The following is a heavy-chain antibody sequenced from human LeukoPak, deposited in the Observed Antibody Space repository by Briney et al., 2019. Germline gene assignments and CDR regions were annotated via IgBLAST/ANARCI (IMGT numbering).Heavy chain of an antibody. Sequence: PGGSLRLSCAASGFTFSNAWMSWVRQAPGKGLEWVGRIKSKTDGGTTDYAAPVKGRFTISRDDSKNTLYLQMDSLKAEDTAVYYCTALVYCGGDCFYKYYFDYWGQGALVTVSS. J-gene: IGHJ4*02. V-gene: IGHV3-15*01. CDR1: GFTFSNAW. CDR2: IKSKTDGGTT. CDR3: TALVYCGGDCFYKYYFDY. D-gene: IGHD2-21*02.